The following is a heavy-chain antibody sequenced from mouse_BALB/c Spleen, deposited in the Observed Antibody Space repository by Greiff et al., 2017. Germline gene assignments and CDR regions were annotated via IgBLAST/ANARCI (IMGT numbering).Heavy chain of an antibody. J-gene: IGHJ1*01. Sequence: QVQLKQSGAELVRPGSSVKISCKASGYAFSSYWMNWVKQRPGQGLEWIGQIYPGDGDTNYNGKFKGKATLTADKSSSTAYMQLSSLTSEDSAVYFCARRSVGYFDVWGAGTTVTVSS. CDR3: ARRSVGYFDV. CDR1: GYAFSSYW. V-gene: IGHV1-80*01. D-gene: IGHD1-1*01. CDR2: IYPGDGDT.